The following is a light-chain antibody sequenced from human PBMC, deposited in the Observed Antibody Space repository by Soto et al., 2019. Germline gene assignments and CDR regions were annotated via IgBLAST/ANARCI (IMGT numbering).Light chain of an antibody. CDR3: LQNYNYPWT. V-gene: IGKV1-6*01. CDR2: AAS. Sequence: AIQMTQSPSSLSASVGDRVTITCRASQGITNDLAWYQQRPGKAPKVLIYAASNLESGVPSRFSGTGSGTDFTLTISSLQPEDFATYYCLQNYNYPWTFGQGTKVEIK. J-gene: IGKJ1*01. CDR1: QGITND.